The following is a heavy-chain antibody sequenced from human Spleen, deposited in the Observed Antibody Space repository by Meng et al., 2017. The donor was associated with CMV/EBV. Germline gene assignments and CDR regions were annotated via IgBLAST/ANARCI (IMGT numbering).Heavy chain of an antibody. Sequence: GESLKISCAASGFTFSTYAMNWVRQAPGKGLEWVSSISGSGGVTYYADSVKGRFTISRDNSKNTLYLQMSSLRAEDTAVYYCAKLLEIGYCSVTSCYTGDYWGQGTLVTVS. CDR3: AKLLEIGYCSVTSCYTGDY. J-gene: IGHJ4*02. D-gene: IGHD2-2*02. V-gene: IGHV3-23*01. CDR2: ISGSGGVT. CDR1: GFTFSTYA.